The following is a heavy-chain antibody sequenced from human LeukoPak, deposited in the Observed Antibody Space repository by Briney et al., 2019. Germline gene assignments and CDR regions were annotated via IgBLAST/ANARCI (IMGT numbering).Heavy chain of an antibody. CDR3: AKTHAYGSSSIYFDY. J-gene: IGHJ4*02. CDR1: GFTFSSYA. CDR2: ISGSGGST. D-gene: IGHD6-6*01. V-gene: IGHV3-23*01. Sequence: GGSLRLSCAASGFTFSSYAMSWVRQAPGKGLEWVSAISGSGGSTYYADSVKGRFTISRDNSKNTLYLQMNSLRAEDTAVYYCAKTHAYGSSSIYFDYWGQGTLVTVSS.